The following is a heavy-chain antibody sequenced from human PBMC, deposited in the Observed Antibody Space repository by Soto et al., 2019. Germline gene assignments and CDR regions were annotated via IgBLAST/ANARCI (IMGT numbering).Heavy chain of an antibody. CDR1: GGSISSGDYY. CDR3: ARVSKQQRWFDT. D-gene: IGHD1-1*01. J-gene: IGHJ5*02. Sequence: PSETLSLTCTVSGGSISSGDYYWSWIRQPPGKGLEWIGYIYYSGNTYYNPSLKSRVTISVDTSKNQFSLKLSSVTAADTAVYSCARVSKQQRWFDTWGQGTLVTVSS. CDR2: IYYSGNT. V-gene: IGHV4-30-4*01.